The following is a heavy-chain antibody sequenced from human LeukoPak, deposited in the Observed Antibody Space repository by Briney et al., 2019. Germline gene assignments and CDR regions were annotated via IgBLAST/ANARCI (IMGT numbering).Heavy chain of an antibody. Sequence: SETLSLTCAVSGYSINSNYYWNWIRQSPGKGLEWIASIHHSGGTYYNPSLKSRVSISLDTSKNQFSLSLTSVTAADTAVYYCARSGVAGYSSSWSELIWGQGTKVTVSS. D-gene: IGHD6-13*01. CDR2: IHHSGGT. V-gene: IGHV4-38-2*01. CDR1: GYSINSNYY. J-gene: IGHJ3*02. CDR3: ARSGVAGYSSSWSELI.